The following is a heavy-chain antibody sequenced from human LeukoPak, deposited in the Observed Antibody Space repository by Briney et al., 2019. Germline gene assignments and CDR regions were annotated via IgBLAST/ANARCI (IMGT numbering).Heavy chain of an antibody. CDR2: VYYSGST. V-gene: IGHV4-59*08. CDR1: GDSIPGDY. Sequence: SETLSLTCTVSGDSIPGDYWTWIRQPPGKGLQWICYVYYSGSTNYSPSLKSRATISVDTSQNQFSLNLRSVTAADTAVYYCARVQRTEEGGYSYYYIDVWGKGTTVTVSS. D-gene: IGHD1-26*01. CDR3: ARVQRTEEGGYSYYYIDV. J-gene: IGHJ6*03.